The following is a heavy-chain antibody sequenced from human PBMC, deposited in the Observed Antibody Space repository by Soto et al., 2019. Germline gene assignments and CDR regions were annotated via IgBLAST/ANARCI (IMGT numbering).Heavy chain of an antibody. V-gene: IGHV3-48*01. D-gene: IGHD4-17*01. Sequence: PGGSLRLSCAASGFTFSNYNMNWVRQAPGKGLEWVSFISGRSLTIYYADSVKGRFTISRDNNKNSLYLQMNSLRAEDTAVYYCASDLYGDYAKDSWGQGTLVTVS. CDR2: ISGRSLTI. CDR1: GFTFSNYN. J-gene: IGHJ1*01. CDR3: ASDLYGDYAKDS.